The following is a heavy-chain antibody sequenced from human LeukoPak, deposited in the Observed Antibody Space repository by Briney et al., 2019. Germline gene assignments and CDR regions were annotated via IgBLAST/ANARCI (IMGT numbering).Heavy chain of an antibody. J-gene: IGHJ6*02. D-gene: IGHD5-18*01. CDR1: GFTFSSYG. CDR2: IWYDGSNK. CDR3: ARPVDTAMDPDYYYYGMDV. V-gene: IGHV3-33*01. Sequence: GGSLRLSCAASGFTFSSYGMHWVRQAPGKGLEWVAVIWYDGSNKYYADSVKGRFTISRDNSKNTLYLQMNSLRAEDTAVYYCARPVDTAMDPDYYYYGMDVWGQGTTVTVSS.